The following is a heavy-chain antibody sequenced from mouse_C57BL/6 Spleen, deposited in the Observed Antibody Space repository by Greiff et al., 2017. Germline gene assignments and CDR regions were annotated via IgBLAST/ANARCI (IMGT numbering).Heavy chain of an antibody. D-gene: IGHD4-1*01. V-gene: IGHV1-76*01. Sequence: QVQLQQSGAELVRPGASVKLSCKASGYTFTDYYINWVKQRPGQGLEWIARIYPGSGNTYYNEKFKGKATLTAEKSSSTAYMQLSSLTSEDSAVYFCARGGVGRDYYAMDYWGQGTSVTVSS. CDR3: ARGGVGRDYYAMDY. CDR1: GYTFTDYY. J-gene: IGHJ4*01. CDR2: IYPGSGNT.